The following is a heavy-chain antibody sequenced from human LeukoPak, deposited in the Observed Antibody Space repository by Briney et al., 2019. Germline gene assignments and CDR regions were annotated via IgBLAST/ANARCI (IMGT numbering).Heavy chain of an antibody. CDR2: IVHSGNT. CDR3: ARFGSSTWYKGAFDI. CDR1: GGSFSGYY. V-gene: IGHV4-34*12. Sequence: SETLSLSCAVYGGSFSGYYWSWIRQPPGKGLEWIGEIVHSGNTKYNPSLKSRVTISVDTSKNQFSLNLTSVTAADTAVYYCARFGSSTWYKGAFDIWGQGTMVTVAS. D-gene: IGHD1-1*01. J-gene: IGHJ3*02.